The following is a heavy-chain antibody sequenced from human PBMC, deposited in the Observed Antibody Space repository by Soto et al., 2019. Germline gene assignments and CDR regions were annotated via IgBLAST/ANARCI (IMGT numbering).Heavy chain of an antibody. J-gene: IGHJ6*02. CDR3: ARPDSSSLYYYYYGMDV. CDR1: GGTFSSYA. CDR2: IIPIFGTA. Sequence: QVQLVQSGAEVKKPGSSVKVSCKASGGTFSSYAISWVRQAPGQGLEWMGGIIPIFGTANYAQKFPGRVTITADESTSTAYMELSSLRSEDTAVYYCARPDSSSLYYYYYGMDVWGQGTTVTVSS. V-gene: IGHV1-69*01. D-gene: IGHD6-6*01.